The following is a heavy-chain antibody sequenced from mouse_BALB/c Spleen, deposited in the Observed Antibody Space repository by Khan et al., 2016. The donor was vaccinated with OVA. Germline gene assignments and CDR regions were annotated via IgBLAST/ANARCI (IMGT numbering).Heavy chain of an antibody. Sequence: EVELVESGGGLVEPGGSLKLSCAASGFTFSSFVMSWVRQTPEKRLEWVATISSAATYTYYPDSVKGRFTISRDNAKNTLYLQMNILRSDDTAMYYCTNGNYGWFAYWGQGTLVTVST. CDR3: TNGNYGWFAY. V-gene: IGHV5-9-1*01. CDR1: GFTFSSFV. J-gene: IGHJ3*01. CDR2: ISSAATYT. D-gene: IGHD2-1*01.